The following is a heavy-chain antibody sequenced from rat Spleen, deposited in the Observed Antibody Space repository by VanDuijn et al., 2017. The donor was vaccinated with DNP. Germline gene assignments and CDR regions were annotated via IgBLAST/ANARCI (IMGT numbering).Heavy chain of an antibody. J-gene: IGHJ2*01. Sequence: EVQLVESGGGLVQPGRSMKLSCAASGFTFSNYGMAWVRQAPKKGLEWVAYISYDGGSTYYRDPVKGRFTISRDNAKRTLYLQMDSLRSEDTATYYCTTAPSIPTDYWGQGVMVTVSS. CDR3: TTAPSIPTDY. D-gene: IGHD2-1*01. CDR2: ISYDGGST. V-gene: IGHV5-20*01. CDR1: GFTFSNYG.